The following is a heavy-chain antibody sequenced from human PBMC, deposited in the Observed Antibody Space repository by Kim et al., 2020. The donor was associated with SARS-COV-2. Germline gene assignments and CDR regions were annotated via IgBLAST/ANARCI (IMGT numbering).Heavy chain of an antibody. CDR2: INPNSGGT. Sequence: ASVKVSCKASGYTFTGYYMHWVRQAPGQGLEWMGRINPNSGGTNYAQKFQGRVTMTRDTSISTAYMELSRLRSDDTAVYYCARGGGSDLSVVAAPDFDYWGQGTLVTVSS. V-gene: IGHV1-2*06. CDR3: ARGGGSDLSVVAAPDFDY. D-gene: IGHD2-15*01. J-gene: IGHJ4*02. CDR1: GYTFTGYY.